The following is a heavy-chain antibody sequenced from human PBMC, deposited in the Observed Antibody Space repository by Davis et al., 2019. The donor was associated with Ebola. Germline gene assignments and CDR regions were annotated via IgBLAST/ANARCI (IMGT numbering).Heavy chain of an antibody. D-gene: IGHD3-3*01. V-gene: IGHV1-8*01. CDR2: MNPNSGNT. Sequence: ASVKVSCKASGYTFTSYDINWVQQATGQGLEWMGWMNPNSGNTGYAQKFQGRVTMTRDTSTSTVYMELSSLRSEDTAVYYCARVAGPNDDFWSGYYSSYYYYYMDVWGKGTTVTVSS. CDR1: GYTFTSYD. CDR3: ARVAGPNDDFWSGYYSSYYYYYMDV. J-gene: IGHJ6*03.